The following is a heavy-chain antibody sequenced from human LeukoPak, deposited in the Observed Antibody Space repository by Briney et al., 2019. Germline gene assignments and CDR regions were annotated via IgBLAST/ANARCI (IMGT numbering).Heavy chain of an antibody. Sequence: GGSLRLSCAASGFTFSSYAMSWVRQDPGKGLEWVSAISGSGGSTYYADSVKGRFTISRDNSKNTLYLKMNSLRAEDTAVYYCAKVGGLGYCSSTSCWFDYWGQGTLVTVSS. J-gene: IGHJ4*02. CDR2: ISGSGGST. CDR3: AKVGGLGYCSSTSCWFDY. V-gene: IGHV3-23*01. D-gene: IGHD2-2*01. CDR1: GFTFSSYA.